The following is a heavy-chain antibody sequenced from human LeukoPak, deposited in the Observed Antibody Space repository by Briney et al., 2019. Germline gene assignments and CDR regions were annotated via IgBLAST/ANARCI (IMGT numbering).Heavy chain of an antibody. CDR3: AKDRAYSSTPSTGLDY. J-gene: IGHJ4*02. D-gene: IGHD6-13*01. CDR2: ISGSGGST. CDR1: GFTFSSYA. V-gene: IGHV3-23*01. Sequence: GGSLRLSCAASGFTFSSYAMSWVRQAPGKGLEWVSAISGSGGSTYYADSVKGRFTISRDNSKNTLYPQMNSLRAEDTAVYYCAKDRAYSSTPSTGLDYWGQGTLVTVSS.